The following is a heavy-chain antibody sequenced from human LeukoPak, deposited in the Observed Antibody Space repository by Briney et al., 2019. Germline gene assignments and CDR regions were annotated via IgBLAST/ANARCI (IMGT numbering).Heavy chain of an antibody. Sequence: GSLRLSCAASGFTFSSYAMSWVRQPPGKGLEWIGYVYYSGSTNYNPSLKSRVTISVDTSENQFSLKLSSVTAADTAVYYCARSELLWFGGVNSGFDYWGQGTLVTVSS. J-gene: IGHJ4*02. D-gene: IGHD3-10*01. CDR1: GFTFSSYA. V-gene: IGHV4-59*01. CDR2: VYYSGST. CDR3: ARSELLWFGGVNSGFDY.